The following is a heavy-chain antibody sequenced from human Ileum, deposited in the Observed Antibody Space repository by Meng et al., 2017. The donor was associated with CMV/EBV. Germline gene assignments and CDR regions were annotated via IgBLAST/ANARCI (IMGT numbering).Heavy chain of an antibody. Sequence: GGSLRLSCAASGFTFSNYGMHWVRQAPGKGLEWVSSISSSGDNTWHADSVKGRFTISRDNSKNLLYLQMSSLRAEDTAAYYCATYRTFSGPLGKWGQGTLVTVSS. D-gene: IGHD3-10*01. CDR3: ATYRTFSGPLGK. CDR1: GFTFSNYG. J-gene: IGHJ4*02. V-gene: IGHV3-21*04. CDR2: ISSSGDNT.